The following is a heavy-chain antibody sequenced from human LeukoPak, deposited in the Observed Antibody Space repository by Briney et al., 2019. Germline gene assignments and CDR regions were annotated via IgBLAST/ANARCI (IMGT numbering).Heavy chain of an antibody. CDR1: GGSISSSSYF. D-gene: IGHD1-26*01. CDR2: IFYSGST. Sequence: SETLSLTCTVSGGSISSSSYFWGWIRQPPGKGLEWIGSIFYSGSTYYNPSLNSRVTISIDTSKNQFSLRLSSVTAADTAVYYCSRESGPFSPFGFWGQGTLVSVHS. V-gene: IGHV4-39*02. CDR3: SRESGPFSPFGF. J-gene: IGHJ4*02.